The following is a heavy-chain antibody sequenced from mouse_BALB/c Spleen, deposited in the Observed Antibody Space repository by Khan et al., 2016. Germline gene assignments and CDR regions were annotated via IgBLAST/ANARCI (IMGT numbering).Heavy chain of an antibody. J-gene: IGHJ2*01. CDR2: INTNTGEA. V-gene: IGHV9-3-1*01. CDR1: GYIFTKYG. CDR3: ARPDY. Sequence: QIQLVQSGPELKKPGETVRISCKASGYIFTKYGMNWVKQAPGKGLKWMGWINTNTGEAAYADDSKGRFAFSVETSASTAYLQINNLKNEDSATYRCARPDYWGQGTILTVSS.